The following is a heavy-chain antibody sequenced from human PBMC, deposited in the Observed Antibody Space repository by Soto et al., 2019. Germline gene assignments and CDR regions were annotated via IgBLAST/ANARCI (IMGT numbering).Heavy chain of an antibody. V-gene: IGHV4-39*01. Sequence: QLQLQESGPGLVKPSETLSLTCTVSGGSIRSNSYYWGWSRQPPGKGLEWIGSIYYSGSTYYNPSRKGRVTIAVDTSKNQFSLKRSSVTAADTAVYYCARRGSSSWYGYWGQGTLVTVSS. J-gene: IGHJ4*02. D-gene: IGHD6-13*01. CDR2: IYYSGST. CDR1: GGSIRSNSYY. CDR3: ARRGSSSWYGY.